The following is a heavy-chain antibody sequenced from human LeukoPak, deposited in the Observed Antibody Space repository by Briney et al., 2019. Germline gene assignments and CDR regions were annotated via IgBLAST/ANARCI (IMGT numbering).Heavy chain of an antibody. Sequence: GASVKVSCKASGYTFTSYYMHWVRQAPGQGREWMGIINPSGGSTSYAQKFQGRVTMTRDMSTSTVYMELSSLRSEDTAVYYCARDSGSSDWFDPWGQGTLVTVSS. CDR3: ARDSGSSDWFDP. V-gene: IGHV1-46*01. D-gene: IGHD1-26*01. J-gene: IGHJ5*02. CDR2: INPSGGST. CDR1: GYTFTSYY.